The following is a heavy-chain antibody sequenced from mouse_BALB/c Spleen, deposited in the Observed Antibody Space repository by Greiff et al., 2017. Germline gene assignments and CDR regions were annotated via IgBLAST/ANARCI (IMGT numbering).Heavy chain of an antibody. CDR1: GFTFSSYA. V-gene: IGHV5-6-5*01. CDR3: ARGYYDGYYWFAY. D-gene: IGHD2-3*01. Sequence: EGQGVESGGGLVKPGGSLKLSCAASGFTFSSYAMSWVRQTPEKRLEWVASISSGGSTYYPDSVKGRFTISRDNARNILYLQMSSLRSEDTAMYYCARGYYDGYYWFAYWGQGTLVTVSA. CDR2: ISSGGST. J-gene: IGHJ3*01.